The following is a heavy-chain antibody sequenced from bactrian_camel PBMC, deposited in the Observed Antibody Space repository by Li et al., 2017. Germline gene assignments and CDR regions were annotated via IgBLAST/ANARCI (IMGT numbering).Heavy chain of an antibody. Sequence: QVQLVESGGGSVQAGGSLRLSCAASGYTYNRNCMAWFRQAPGKEREGVARIATGSGNTYYADSVKGRFTISQDNAKNMVYLRMDSLKSEDTARYYCVSESMDYWGNGTQVTVS. CDR2: IATGSGNT. V-gene: IGHV3S1*01. J-gene: IGHJ7*01. CDR1: GYTYNRNC.